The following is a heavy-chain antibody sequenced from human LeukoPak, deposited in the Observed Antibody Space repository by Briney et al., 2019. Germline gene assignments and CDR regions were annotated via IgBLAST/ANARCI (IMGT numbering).Heavy chain of an antibody. J-gene: IGHJ3*02. V-gene: IGHV1-69*02. CDR2: IIPILGIA. CDR1: GGTFSSYT. D-gene: IGHD6-6*01. Sequence: SVKVSCKASGGTFSSYTISWVRQAPGQGLEWMGRIIPILGIANYAQKFQGRVTITADKSTSTAYMELSSLRSKDTAVYYCARADPARAFDIWGQGTMVTVSS. CDR3: ARADPARAFDI.